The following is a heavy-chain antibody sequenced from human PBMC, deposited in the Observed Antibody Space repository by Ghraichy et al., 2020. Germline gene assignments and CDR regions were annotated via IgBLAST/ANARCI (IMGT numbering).Heavy chain of an antibody. Sequence: GSLRLSCAVYGGSFSGYYWSWIRQPPGKGLEWIGEINHSGSTNYNPSLKSRVTISVDTSKNQFSLKLSSLTAADTDVYYWARGESACSGGSCYSWFDPWGQGTLVTVSS. D-gene: IGHD2-15*01. CDR1: GGSFSGYY. CDR2: INHSGST. J-gene: IGHJ5*02. CDR3: ARGESACSGGSCYSWFDP. V-gene: IGHV4-34*01.